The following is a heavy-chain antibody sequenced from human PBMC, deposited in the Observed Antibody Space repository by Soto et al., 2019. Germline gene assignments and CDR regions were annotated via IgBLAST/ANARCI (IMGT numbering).Heavy chain of an antibody. CDR1: GYTFTSYG. Sequence: QVHLVQSGAEVKKPGASVKVSCKASGYTFTSYGITWVRQAPGQGLEWMGWISAHNGNTVYAQKLQGRVIATRDTSTSTAYMQRRSLRSDDTAVYYCARGRYGDYWGQGALVTVSS. D-gene: IGHD1-1*01. V-gene: IGHV1-18*01. J-gene: IGHJ4*02. CDR2: ISAHNGNT. CDR3: ARGRYGDY.